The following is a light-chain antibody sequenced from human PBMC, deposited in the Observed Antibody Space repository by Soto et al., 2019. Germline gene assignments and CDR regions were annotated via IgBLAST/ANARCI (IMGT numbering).Light chain of an antibody. CDR3: SSYTSKDTLV. J-gene: IGLJ3*02. CDR2: DVS. V-gene: IGLV2-14*03. Sequence: QSALTQPASVSGSPGQSITISCTGTSSDVGGYDHVSWYQQHPGKAPKLIIYDVSIRPSGVSNRFSGSKSGNTASLAVSGLQAEDEADYYCSSYTSKDTLVFGGGTKLTGL. CDR1: SSDVGGYDH.